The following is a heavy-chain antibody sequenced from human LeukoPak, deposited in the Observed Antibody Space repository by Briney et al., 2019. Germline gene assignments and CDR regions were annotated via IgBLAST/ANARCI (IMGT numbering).Heavy chain of an antibody. Sequence: GGSLRLSCAGSGFTFSSYWMHWVRQAPGKGLVWVSRINSDGSSTSYADSVKGRFTISRDNAKNTLYLQMNSLRAEDTAVYYCARAPRFYGDYGCDYWGQGTLVTVSS. D-gene: IGHD4-17*01. V-gene: IGHV3-74*01. CDR1: GFTFSSYW. CDR3: ARAPRFYGDYGCDY. J-gene: IGHJ4*02. CDR2: INSDGSST.